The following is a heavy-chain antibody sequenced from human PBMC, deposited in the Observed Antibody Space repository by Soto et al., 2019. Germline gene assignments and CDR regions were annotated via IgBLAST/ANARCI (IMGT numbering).Heavy chain of an antibody. Sequence: AGGFLRLPFAAAGFTLRSYDMHRVRQTTGKGLEWVSGIGPAGDTYYAVSVKGRFTISRENAENSMYLQMSSLRAGDTAVYYCARADFKYRISSAPFDVWGQGTMVTVSS. J-gene: IGHJ3*01. V-gene: IGHV3-13*01. CDR2: IGPAGDT. CDR1: GFTLRSYD. D-gene: IGHD6-6*01. CDR3: ARADFKYRISSAPFDV.